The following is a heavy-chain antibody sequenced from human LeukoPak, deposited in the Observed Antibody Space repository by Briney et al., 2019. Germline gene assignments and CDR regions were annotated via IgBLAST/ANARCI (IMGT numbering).Heavy chain of an antibody. Sequence: PGGSLRLSCAASGFTFSDYYMSWIRQAPGKGLEWVSYISSSGSTIYYADSVKGRFTISRDNAKNSLYLQMNSLRAEDTAVYYCARERVVVVAALYYYYGMDVWGQGTTVTASS. CDR1: GFTFSDYY. J-gene: IGHJ6*02. CDR3: ARERVVVVAALYYYYGMDV. V-gene: IGHV3-11*01. D-gene: IGHD2-15*01. CDR2: ISSSGSTI.